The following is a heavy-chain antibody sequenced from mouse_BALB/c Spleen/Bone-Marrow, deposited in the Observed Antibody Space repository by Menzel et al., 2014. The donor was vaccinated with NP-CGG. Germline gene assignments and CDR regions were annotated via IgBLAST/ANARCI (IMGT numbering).Heavy chain of an antibody. Sequence: EVKLMESGTVLARPGASVKMSCKAPDYTFTSYRMHWLKQRPGQGLEWIGAIYPGNSDTSYNQKFKGKAELTAVTSTSTAYMDLSSLTNEDSAVYYCSLAYFGQGDWFFDVWGAGTTVTVSS. CDR3: SLAYFGQGDWFFDV. D-gene: IGHD2-10*01. CDR2: IYPGNSDT. J-gene: IGHJ1*01. V-gene: IGHV1-5*01. CDR1: DYTFTSYR.